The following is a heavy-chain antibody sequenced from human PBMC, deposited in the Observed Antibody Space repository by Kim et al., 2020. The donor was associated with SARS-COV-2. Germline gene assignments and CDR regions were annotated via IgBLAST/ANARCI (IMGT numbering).Heavy chain of an antibody. V-gene: IGHV4-34*01. CDR2: INHSGST. CDR3: ARGGMVRGVIIKGSTKTAYYYGMDV. D-gene: IGHD3-10*01. CDR1: GWSFSGYY. Sequence: SETLSLTCAVYGWSFSGYYWSWIRQPPGKGLEWIGEINHSGSTNYNPSLKSRVTISVDTSKNQFSLKLSSVTAADTAVYYCARGGMVRGVIIKGSTKTAYYYGMDVWGEGTTVTVSS. J-gene: IGHJ6*02.